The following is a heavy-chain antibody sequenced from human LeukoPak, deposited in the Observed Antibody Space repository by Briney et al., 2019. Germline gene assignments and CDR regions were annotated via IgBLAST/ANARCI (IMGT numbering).Heavy chain of an antibody. D-gene: IGHD1/OR15-1a*01. V-gene: IGHV4-4*07. CDR3: ARVRATSGTTDY. CDR2: IHSSGST. Sequence: SETLSLTCTVSGGSISNYYWTWIRPPAGKGLAWIGRIHSSGSTNYNPSLKSRVAMSVDTSKNQFSLKVTSVTAADTAVYYCARVRATSGTTDYWGQGTLVTVSS. CDR1: GGSISNYY. J-gene: IGHJ4*02.